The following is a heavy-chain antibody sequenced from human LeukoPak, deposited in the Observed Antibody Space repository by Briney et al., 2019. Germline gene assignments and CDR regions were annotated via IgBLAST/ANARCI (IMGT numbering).Heavy chain of an antibody. J-gene: IGHJ5*02. CDR2: MNPNSGNT. CDR3: ARGFTTTGEIAAAGSWFDP. CDR1: GYTFTSYD. V-gene: IGHV1-8*01. Sequence: ASVKVSCKASGYTFTSYDINWVRQATGQGLEWMGWMNPNSGNTGYAQKFQGRVTMTRNTSISTAYMELSSLRSEDTAVYYCARGFTTTGEIAAAGSWFDPWGQGTLVTVSS. D-gene: IGHD6-13*01.